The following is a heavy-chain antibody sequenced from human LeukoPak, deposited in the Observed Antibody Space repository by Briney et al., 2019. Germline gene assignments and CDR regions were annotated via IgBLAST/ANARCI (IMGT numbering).Heavy chain of an antibody. D-gene: IGHD3-10*01. CDR3: ARYYDSGASRGPKKTFDI. CDR2: ISTYSTTI. Sequence: GGSLRLSCAASGFTFSDYYMSWIRQTPGSGLEWVSYISTYSTTIYYADSVKGRFTISRDNAKNSLYLQMNSLRAEDTAVYYCARYYDSGASRGPKKTFDIWGQGTMVTVS. CDR1: GFTFSDYY. J-gene: IGHJ3*02. V-gene: IGHV3-11*01.